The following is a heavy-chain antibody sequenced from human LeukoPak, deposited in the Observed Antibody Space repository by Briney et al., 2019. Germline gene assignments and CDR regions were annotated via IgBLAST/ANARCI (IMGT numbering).Heavy chain of an antibody. J-gene: IGHJ4*02. V-gene: IGHV3-7*04. CDR1: GFAVSTNY. CDR2: IKQDGSEK. CDR3: ARDGVAGARHPFDY. D-gene: IGHD6-19*01. Sequence: PGGSLRLSCAASGFAVSTNYMSWVRQAPGKGLEWVANIKQDGSEKHYVDSVKGRFTISRDNAKNSLYLQMNSLRVEDTAVYYCARDGVAGARHPFDYWGQGTLVTVSS.